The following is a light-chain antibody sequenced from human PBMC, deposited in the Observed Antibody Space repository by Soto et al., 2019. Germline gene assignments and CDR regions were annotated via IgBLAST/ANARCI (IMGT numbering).Light chain of an antibody. J-gene: IGLJ3*02. V-gene: IGLV1-51*01. CDR3: GTWDSSLTAVV. CDR2: DNN. CDR1: SFNIGNNY. Sequence: QSVLTQPASVTGSPGQSITISCSGGSFNIGNNYVSWYQQVPGTAPKLLIFDNNKRPSGIPDRFSGSKSGTSATLGITGLQTGDEADYYCGTWDSSLTAVVFGGGTKVTVL.